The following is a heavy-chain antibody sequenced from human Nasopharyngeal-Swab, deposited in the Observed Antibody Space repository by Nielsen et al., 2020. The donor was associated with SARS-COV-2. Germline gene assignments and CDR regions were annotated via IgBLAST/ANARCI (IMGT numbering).Heavy chain of an antibody. CDR3: ARRDGHDLDH. CDR1: GYTFPRYW. V-gene: IGHV1-46*01. CDR2: INPSESST. J-gene: IGHJ4*02. Sequence: ASVQVSCKASGYTFPRYWMQWVRQAPGHGLAWMGIINPSESSTNYAQKSQGRVTMTRDTSTTTVYMELSSLRFEDTAVYYCARRDGHDLDHWGQGTLVTVSS. D-gene: IGHD5-24*01.